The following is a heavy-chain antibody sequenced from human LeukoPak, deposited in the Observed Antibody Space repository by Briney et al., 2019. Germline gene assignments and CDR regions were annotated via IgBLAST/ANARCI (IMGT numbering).Heavy chain of an antibody. CDR3: ARAQPGWYYYDSSGYRNAFDY. D-gene: IGHD3-22*01. CDR2: IIPIFGTA. V-gene: IGHV1-69*13. J-gene: IGHJ4*02. CDR1: GGTFSSYA. Sequence: ASVEVSCKASGGTFSSYAISWVRQAPGQGLEWMGGIIPIFGTANYAQKFQGRVTITADESTSTAYMELSSLRSEDTAVYYCARAQPGWYYYDSSGYRNAFDYWGQGTLVTVSS.